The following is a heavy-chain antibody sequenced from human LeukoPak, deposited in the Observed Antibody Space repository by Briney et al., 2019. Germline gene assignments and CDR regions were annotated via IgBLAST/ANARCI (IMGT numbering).Heavy chain of an antibody. CDR3: AREDDYSNYGP. CDR1: GGSISSYY. Sequence: LETLSLTCTVSGGSISSYYWSWIRQPAGKGLEWIGRIYTSGSTNYNPSLKSRVTISVDKSKNQFSLKLSSVTAADTAVYYCAREDDYSNYGPWGQGTLVTVSS. V-gene: IGHV4-4*07. J-gene: IGHJ5*02. CDR2: IYTSGST. D-gene: IGHD4-11*01.